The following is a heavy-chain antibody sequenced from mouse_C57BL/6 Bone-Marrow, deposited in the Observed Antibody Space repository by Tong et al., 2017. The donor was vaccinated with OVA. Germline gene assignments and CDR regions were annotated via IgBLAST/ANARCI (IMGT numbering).Heavy chain of an antibody. V-gene: IGHV5-12-1*01. Sequence: EVQLQESGGGLVKPGGSLKLSCAASGFTFSSYAMSWVRQTPEKRLEWVAAINSDGGSTYYPDTMERRFIISRDNTKKTLYLQMSSLRSEDTALYYCARRPRVSSWGQGTTLTVSS. CDR3: ARRPRVSS. CDR1: GFTFSSYA. CDR2: INSDGGST. J-gene: IGHJ2*01.